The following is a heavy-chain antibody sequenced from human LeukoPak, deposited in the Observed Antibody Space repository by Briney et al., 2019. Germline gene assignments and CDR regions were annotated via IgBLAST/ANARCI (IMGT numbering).Heavy chain of an antibody. J-gene: IGHJ6*02. Sequence: SETLSLTCTVSGGSISGYYWAWIRQSPGKGLEWIGNIYNSGTTSYNPSLKSRVIISVDTSKNQFSLKLSSVTAADTAVYYCARGWDSGYNYYGMDVWGQGNTVTVSS. CDR1: GGSISGYY. D-gene: IGHD1-26*01. CDR2: IYNSGTT. CDR3: ARGWDSGYNYYGMDV. V-gene: IGHV4-59*01.